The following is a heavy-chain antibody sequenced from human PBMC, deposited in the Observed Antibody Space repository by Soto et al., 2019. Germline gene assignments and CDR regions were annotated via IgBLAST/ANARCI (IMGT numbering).Heavy chain of an antibody. J-gene: IGHJ6*03. V-gene: IGHV4-39*01. D-gene: IGHD2-15*01. CDR3: ARLRRGSGGSQYYYYYMDV. Sequence: SETLCLTCTVSGGSISSSIYYWGWIRQPPGKGLEWIGSIYYSGSTYYNPSLKSRVTISVDTSKNQFSLKLSSVTATDTAVYYCARLRRGSGGSQYYYYYMDVWGKGTTVTVSS. CDR1: GGSISSSIYY. CDR2: IYYSGST.